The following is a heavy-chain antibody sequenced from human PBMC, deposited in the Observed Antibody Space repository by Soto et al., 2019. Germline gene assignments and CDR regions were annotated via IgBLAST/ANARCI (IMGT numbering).Heavy chain of an antibody. D-gene: IGHD6-13*01. CDR2: IYPGDSDT. CDR1: GYSFTNYW. V-gene: IGHV5-51*01. CDR3: ARSAAPTLYYYYGMDV. J-gene: IGHJ6*02. Sequence: GESLKISCKGSGYSFTNYWIGWVRQMPGKGLEWMGIIYPGDSDTRYSPSFQGQVTISADKSISTAYLQWSSLKASDTAMYYCARSAAPTLYYYYGMDVWGQGTTVTVSS.